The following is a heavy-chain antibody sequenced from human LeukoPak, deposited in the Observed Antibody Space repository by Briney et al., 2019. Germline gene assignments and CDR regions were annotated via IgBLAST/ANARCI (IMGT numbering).Heavy chain of an antibody. CDR3: AKDPPFDP. Sequence: GGSLRLSCTASGFTFSTFAMGWVRQAPGKGLQWVSGISGSGDTTYYADSVKGRFAISRDNSENTLYLQMNSLRAEDTAVYYCAKDPPFDPWGQGTLVTVSS. CDR1: GFTFSTFA. J-gene: IGHJ5*02. V-gene: IGHV3-23*01. CDR2: ISGSGDTT.